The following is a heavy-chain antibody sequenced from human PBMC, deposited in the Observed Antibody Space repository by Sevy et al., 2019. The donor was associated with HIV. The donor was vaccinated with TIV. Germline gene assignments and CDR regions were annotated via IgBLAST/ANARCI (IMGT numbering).Heavy chain of an antibody. CDR1: GFTFSSYW. V-gene: IGHV3-7*03. D-gene: IGHD3-16*01. CDR2: IKQDGSEK. CDR3: SRDAGRWGNFDY. Sequence: GGSLRLSCAASGFTFSSYWMSWVRQAPGKGLEWVANIKQDGSEKYYVDSVKGRFTISRDNAKNLLYLQMNSLRAEDSVVYYCSRDAGRWGNFDYWGQGTLVTVSS. J-gene: IGHJ4*02.